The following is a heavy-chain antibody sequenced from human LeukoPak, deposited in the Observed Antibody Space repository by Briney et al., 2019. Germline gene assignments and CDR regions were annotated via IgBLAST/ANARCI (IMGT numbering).Heavy chain of an antibody. Sequence: PGGSLRLSCAASGFTFSSYDMHWVRQATGKGLEWVSAIGTAGDTYYADSVKGRSTISRENAKNSLLLQVNSLRVGDTAVYYCAIMHRYYDGSGYWVQWGQGTLVTVSS. V-gene: IGHV3-13*01. J-gene: IGHJ4*02. D-gene: IGHD3-22*01. CDR1: GFTFSSYD. CDR2: IGTAGDT. CDR3: AIMHRYYDGSGYWVQ.